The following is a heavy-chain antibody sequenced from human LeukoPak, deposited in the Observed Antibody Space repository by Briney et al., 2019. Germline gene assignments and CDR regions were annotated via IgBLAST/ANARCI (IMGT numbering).Heavy chain of an antibody. CDR3: AREEGYDFDY. Sequence: TLSLTCXXXXDSVSSXSAAWNWIRQSPSRGLEWLGRTYYRSKWYNDYAVSVKSRITINPDTSKNQFSLQLNSVTPEDTAVYYCAREEGYDFDYWGQGTLVTVSS. CDR1: XDSVSSXSAA. CDR2: TYYRSKWYN. V-gene: IGHV6-1*01. J-gene: IGHJ4*02. D-gene: IGHD2-15*01.